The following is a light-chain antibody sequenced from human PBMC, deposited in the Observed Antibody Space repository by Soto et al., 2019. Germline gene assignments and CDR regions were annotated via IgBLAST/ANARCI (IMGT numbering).Light chain of an antibody. J-gene: IGKJ5*01. V-gene: IGKV1-39*01. Sequence: DIQMTQSPSSLSASVGDRVTITCRASQSISSYLNWYQQKQGKAPKLLIYAASSLQSGVPSRFSGSGSGTDFTLTISSLQPEDFATYYCQQSYSTPITFGQGTRLEIK. CDR1: QSISSY. CDR3: QQSYSTPIT. CDR2: AAS.